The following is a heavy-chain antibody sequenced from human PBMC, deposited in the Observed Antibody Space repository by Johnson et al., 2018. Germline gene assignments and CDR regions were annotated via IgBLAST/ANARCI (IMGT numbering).Heavy chain of an antibody. CDR2: IHPDDSDT. D-gene: IGHD6-19*01. V-gene: IGHV5-51*01. CDR1: GFKFTSNW. J-gene: IGHJ4*02. CDR3: ARQPAKGWLDY. Sequence: VQLVESGAEVKKPGESLKISSKGSGFKFTSNWIGWVRQMPGKGLEWMALIHPDDSDTRYSPSFQGQVTISADKSISTAYRQWSSLKASDTATYYCARQPAKGWLDYWGQGTVVTVSS.